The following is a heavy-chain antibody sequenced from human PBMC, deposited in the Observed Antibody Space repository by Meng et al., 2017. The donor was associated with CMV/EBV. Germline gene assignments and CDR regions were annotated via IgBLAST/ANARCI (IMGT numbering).Heavy chain of an antibody. D-gene: IGHD2-2*01. CDR3: ARDCSSTSCSPAFDY. CDR1: GFTFSSYW. V-gene: IGHV3-74*01. J-gene: IGHJ4*02. CDR2: INSDGSST. Sequence: GESLKISCAASGFTFSSYWMHWVRQAPGKGLVWVSRINSDGSSTSYADSVKGRFTISRDNAKNTPYLQMNSLRAEDTAVYYCARDCSSTSCSPAFDYWGQGTLVTVSS.